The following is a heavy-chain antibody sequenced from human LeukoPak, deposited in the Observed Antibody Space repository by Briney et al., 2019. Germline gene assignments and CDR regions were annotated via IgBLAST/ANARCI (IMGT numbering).Heavy chain of an antibody. D-gene: IGHD3-22*01. Sequence: ASVKVSCRASGYTFTSYGISWVRQAPGQGLEWMGWISAYNGNTNYAQKLQGRVTMTTDTSTSTAYMELRSLRSDDTAVYYCARGPGQYYYDSSGHPDYWGQGTLVTVSS. CDR3: ARGPGQYYYDSSGHPDY. V-gene: IGHV1-18*01. CDR1: GYTFTSYG. J-gene: IGHJ4*02. CDR2: ISAYNGNT.